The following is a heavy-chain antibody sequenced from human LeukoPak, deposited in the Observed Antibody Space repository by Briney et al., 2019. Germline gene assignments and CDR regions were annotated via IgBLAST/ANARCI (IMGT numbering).Heavy chain of an antibody. CDR1: GFTFDDYA. Sequence: PGGSLRLSCAASGFTFDDYAMHWVRQAPGKGLEWVSGISWNSGSIGYADSVKGRFTISRDNAKNSLYLQMNSLRAEDTALYYCAKGDGVTIFGVVISNWGQGTLVTVSS. V-gene: IGHV3-9*01. D-gene: IGHD3-3*01. CDR2: ISWNSGSI. CDR3: AKGDGVTIFGVVISN. J-gene: IGHJ1*01.